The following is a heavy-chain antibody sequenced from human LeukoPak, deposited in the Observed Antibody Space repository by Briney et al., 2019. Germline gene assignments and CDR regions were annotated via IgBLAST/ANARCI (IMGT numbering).Heavy chain of an antibody. V-gene: IGHV1-2*02. D-gene: IGHD2-2*01. J-gene: IGHJ4*02. CDR2: INPNSGGT. CDR1: GYTFTGYY. CDR3: AREDCSSTSCYFDY. Sequence: PGASVKVSCKASGYTFTGYYMHWVRQAPGQGLEWMGWINPNSGGTNYAQKFQGRVTMTRDTSISTAYMELSRLRSDDTAVYYCAREDCSSTSCYFDYWGQGTLVTVSS.